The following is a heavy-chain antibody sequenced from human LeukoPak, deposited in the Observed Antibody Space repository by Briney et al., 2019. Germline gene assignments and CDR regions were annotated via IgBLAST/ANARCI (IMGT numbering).Heavy chain of an antibody. V-gene: IGHV3-21*01. CDR2: ISSSSSYI. CDR3: ARVKEASAFDI. D-gene: IGHD5-12*01. Sequence: GGSLGLSCAASGFTFSSYSMSWVRQAPGKGLEWVSSISSSSSYIYQADSVKGRFTISRDNAKNSLYLQMNSLRAEDTAVYYCARVKEASAFDIWGQGTMVTVSS. J-gene: IGHJ3*02. CDR1: GFTFSSYS.